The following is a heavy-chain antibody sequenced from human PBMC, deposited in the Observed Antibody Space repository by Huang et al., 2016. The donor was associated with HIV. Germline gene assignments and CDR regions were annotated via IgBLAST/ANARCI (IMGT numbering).Heavy chain of an antibody. V-gene: IGHV3-30*18. J-gene: IGHJ4*02. D-gene: IGHD6-13*01. CDR3: AKGGSAAAVLDF. CDR2: ISYDAKTK. CDR1: GFTLSSYG. Sequence: QVQLVESGGGVVQPGRSLRISCAAAGFTLSSYGMHWVRQAPGKGLEWVSVISYDAKTKYYPASLKGRFSISRDNSKTTVYLQLNSLRLEDTAVYYCAKGGSAAAVLDFWGQGTLVTVSS.